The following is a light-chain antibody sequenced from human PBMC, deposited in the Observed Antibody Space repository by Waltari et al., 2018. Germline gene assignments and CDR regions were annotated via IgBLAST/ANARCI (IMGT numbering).Light chain of an antibody. CDR2: GAS. J-gene: IGKJ2*01. CDR3: QQYNNWPLYT. CDR1: HSITSN. Sequence: EIVMTQSPATLSVFLGERATISCRASHSITSNLAWYQQKPGQAPRLLVYGASTRATGIPARFSGSGSGTEFTLTISSLQSEDFAVYYCQQYNNWPLYTFGQGTKLEIK. V-gene: IGKV3-15*01.